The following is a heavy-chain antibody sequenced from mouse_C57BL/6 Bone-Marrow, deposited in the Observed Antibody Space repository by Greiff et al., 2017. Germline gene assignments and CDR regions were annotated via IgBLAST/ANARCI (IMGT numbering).Heavy chain of an antibody. CDR2: IRNKANNHAT. Sequence: EVQVEESGGGLVQPGGSMKLSCAASGFTFSDAWMDWVRQSPEKGLEWVADIRNKANNHATYYDVSVKGRFTISSDDTKRGVYLRRNSLRAEDTGIYDWTRHGNFYYFDYWGQGTTLTVSS. D-gene: IGHD1-1*01. J-gene: IGHJ2*01. CDR3: TRHGNFYYFDY. V-gene: IGHV6-6*01. CDR1: GFTFSDAW.